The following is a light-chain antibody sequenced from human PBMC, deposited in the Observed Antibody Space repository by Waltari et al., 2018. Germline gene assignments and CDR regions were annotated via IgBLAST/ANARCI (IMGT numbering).Light chain of an antibody. V-gene: IGKV1-33*01. CDR3: QHYDNLIGT. Sequence: QMTQSPSSLSASVGDKVTITCRPTQDIKNHLNWYQQKPGKAPTLLIYDASTLEIGVPSRFSGSGSAKDFAFIISSLQPEDIATYYCQHYDNLIGTFGPGTKVEIK. J-gene: IGKJ3*01. CDR1: QDIKNH. CDR2: DAS.